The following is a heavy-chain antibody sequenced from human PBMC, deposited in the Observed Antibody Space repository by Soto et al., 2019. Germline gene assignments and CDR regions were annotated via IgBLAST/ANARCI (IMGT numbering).Heavy chain of an antibody. CDR2: IYYSGST. J-gene: IGHJ4*02. Sequence: SETLSLTCTVSGGSISSGGYYWSWIRQHPGKGLEWIGYIYYSGSTYYNTSLKSRVTISVDTSKNQFSLKLSSVTAADTAVYAFARGPSGGTYFDYWGQGTLVTVSS. CDR1: GGSISSGGYY. D-gene: IGHD3-10*01. V-gene: IGHV4-31*03. CDR3: ARGPSGGTYFDY.